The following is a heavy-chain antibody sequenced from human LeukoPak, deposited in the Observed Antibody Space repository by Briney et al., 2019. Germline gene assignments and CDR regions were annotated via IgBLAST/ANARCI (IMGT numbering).Heavy chain of an antibody. CDR2: INPNSGGT. D-gene: IGHD5-24*01. J-gene: IGHJ4*02. CDR1: GYTFTGYY. V-gene: IGHV1-2*06. CDR3: ARVVDGYIPYDY. Sequence: GASVKVSCKASGYTFTGYYMHWVRQAPGQGLEWMGRINPNSGGTNYAQKFQGRVTMTRDTSISTAYMELSRLRSDDTAVYYCARVVDGYIPYDYWGQGTLVTVSS.